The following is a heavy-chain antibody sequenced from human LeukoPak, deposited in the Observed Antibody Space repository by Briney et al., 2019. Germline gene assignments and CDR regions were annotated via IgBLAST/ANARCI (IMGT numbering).Heavy chain of an antibody. V-gene: IGHV3-30-3*01. CDR2: ISYDGSNK. CDR1: GFTFSSYA. D-gene: IGHD1-1*01. Sequence: GGSLRLSCAASGFTFSSYAMHWVRQAPGKGLEWVAVISYDGSNKYYADSVKGRFTISRDNSKNTLYLQMNSLRAEDTAVYYCAKGTGLLVDAWFDPWGQGTLVTVSS. J-gene: IGHJ5*02. CDR3: AKGTGLLVDAWFDP.